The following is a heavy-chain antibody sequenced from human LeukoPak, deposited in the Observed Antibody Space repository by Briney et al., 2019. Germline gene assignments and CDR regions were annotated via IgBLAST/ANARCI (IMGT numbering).Heavy chain of an antibody. CDR2: ISSTGAGT. V-gene: IGHV3-23*01. Sequence: GGSLRLSCAASGFTFDSYAMSWVRQAPGKGLEWVSAISSTGAGTYYADSVKGRFTISRDNSKNTLYLQMNSLRAEDTAVYYCAKARITGTTRPEFDYWGQGTLVTVSS. CDR1: GFTFDSYA. D-gene: IGHD1-7*01. CDR3: AKARITGTTRPEFDY. J-gene: IGHJ4*02.